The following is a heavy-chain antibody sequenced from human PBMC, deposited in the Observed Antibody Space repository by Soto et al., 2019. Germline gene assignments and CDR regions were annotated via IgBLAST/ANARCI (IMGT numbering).Heavy chain of an antibody. V-gene: IGHV4-34*01. J-gene: IGHJ6*03. CDR3: VRTSSDHNTGDTTVAGTKNYYYYYMDV. CDR1: GGSFSGYY. Sequence: PSETLFLTCAVYGGSFSGYYWSWIRHPPGKGLEWIGELNPVGRTNDYPSRKSRVTISVDSAKNLLSLMLSSVTAAVTTVYYCVRTSSDHNTGDTTVAGTKNYYYYYMDVWGKGTTVTVSS. CDR2: LNPVGRT. D-gene: IGHD4-4*01.